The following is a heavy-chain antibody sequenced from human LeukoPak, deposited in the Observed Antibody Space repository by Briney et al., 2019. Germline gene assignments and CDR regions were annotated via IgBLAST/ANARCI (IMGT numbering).Heavy chain of an antibody. Sequence: PSETLSLTCTVSGGSISSYYWSWIRQPPGKGLEWIGYIYYSGSTNYNPSLKSRVTISVDTSKNQFSLKPSSVTAADTAVYYCARDGMTYDAFDIWGQGTMVTVSS. CDR3: ARDGMTYDAFDI. CDR1: GGSISSYY. CDR2: IYYSGST. V-gene: IGHV4-59*13. D-gene: IGHD1-26*01. J-gene: IGHJ3*02.